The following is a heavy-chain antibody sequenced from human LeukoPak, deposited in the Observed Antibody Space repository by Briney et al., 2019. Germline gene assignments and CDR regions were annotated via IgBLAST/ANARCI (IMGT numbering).Heavy chain of an antibody. CDR1: GSTFSSYA. CDR3: AKSQGAHRCGSTSCYPSEYY. Sequence: GGSLRLSCAASGSTFSSYAMSWVRQAPGKGLEWVSAISGSGGSTYYADSVKGRFTISRDNSKNTLYLQMNSLRAEDTAVYYCAKSQGAHRCGSTSCYPSEYYWGQGTLVTVSS. CDR2: ISGSGGST. V-gene: IGHV3-23*01. J-gene: IGHJ4*02. D-gene: IGHD2-2*01.